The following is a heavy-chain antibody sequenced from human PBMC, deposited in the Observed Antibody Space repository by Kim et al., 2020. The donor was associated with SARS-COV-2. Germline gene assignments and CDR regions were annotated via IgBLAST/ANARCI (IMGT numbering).Heavy chain of an antibody. CDR2: TGST. J-gene: IGHJ5*02. Sequence: TGSTTNNPSPKSRVTMAVDTSNNQLSLKLSSVTAADTAVYYCARHSPSYDPWGQGTLVTVSS. V-gene: IGHV4-4*08. CDR3: ARHSPSYDP.